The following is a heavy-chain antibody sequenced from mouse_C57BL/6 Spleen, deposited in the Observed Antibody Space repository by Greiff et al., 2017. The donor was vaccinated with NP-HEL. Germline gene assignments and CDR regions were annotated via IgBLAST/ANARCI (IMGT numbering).Heavy chain of an antibody. Sequence: VQLQQPGAELVRPGSSVKLSCKASGYTFTSYWMHWVKQRPIQGLEWIGNIDPSDSETHYNQKFKDKATLTVDKSSSTAYMQLSSLTSEDSAVYYWARREDYYGSSYGSFDYWGQGTTLTVSS. CDR3: ARREDYYGSSYGSFDY. V-gene: IGHV1-52*01. CDR2: IDPSDSET. CDR1: GYTFTSYW. D-gene: IGHD1-1*01. J-gene: IGHJ2*01.